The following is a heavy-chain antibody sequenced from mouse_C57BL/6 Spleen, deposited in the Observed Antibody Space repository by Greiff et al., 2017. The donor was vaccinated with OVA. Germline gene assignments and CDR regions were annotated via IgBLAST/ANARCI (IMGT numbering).Heavy chain of an antibody. CDR3: ARAYDYNEEYDYARDY. V-gene: IGHV1-78*01. Sequence: QVQLKQSDAELVKPGASVKISCKVSGYTFTDHTIHWMKQRPEQGLEWIGYIYPRDGSTKYNEKFKGKATLTADKSSSTAYMQLNSLTSEDSAVYFSARAYDYNEEYDYARDYWGQGTSGTVSS. D-gene: IGHD2-4*01. CDR2: IYPRDGST. J-gene: IGHJ4*01. CDR1: GYTFTDHT.